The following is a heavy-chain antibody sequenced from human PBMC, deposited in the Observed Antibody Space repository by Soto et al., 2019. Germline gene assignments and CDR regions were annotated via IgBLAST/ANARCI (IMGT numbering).Heavy chain of an antibody. J-gene: IGHJ4*02. D-gene: IGHD2-15*01. Sequence: GASVKVSCKASGGTFSSYAISWVRQAPGQGLEWMGGIIPIFGTANYAQKFQGRVTITADESTSTAYMELSSLRSEDTAVYYCARDRDYCSGGSCFRDFAYWGQGTLVTSPQ. CDR2: IIPIFGTA. CDR1: GGTFSSYA. CDR3: ARDRDYCSGGSCFRDFAY. V-gene: IGHV1-69*13.